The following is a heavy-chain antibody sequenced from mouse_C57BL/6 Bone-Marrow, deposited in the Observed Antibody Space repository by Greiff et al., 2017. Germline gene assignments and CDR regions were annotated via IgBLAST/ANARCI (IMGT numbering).Heavy chain of an antibody. D-gene: IGHD1-1*01. CDR3: ARGARRYGSSYEDYAMDY. CDR1: GFSINSDCY. Sequence: VQLQQSGPSLVRPSQTLSLTCTVTGFSINSDCYWIWIRQFPGNKLEYIGYTFYSGITYYNPSLESRTYITRDTSKNQFSLKLSSVTTEDTATYDCARGARRYGSSYEDYAMDYWGQGTSVTVSS. V-gene: IGHV3-3*01. CDR2: TFYSGIT. J-gene: IGHJ4*01.